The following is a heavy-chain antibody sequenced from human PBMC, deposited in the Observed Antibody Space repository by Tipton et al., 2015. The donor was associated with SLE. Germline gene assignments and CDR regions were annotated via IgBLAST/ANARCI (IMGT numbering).Heavy chain of an antibody. Sequence: SLRLSCAASGFAFSNFWMTWVRLAPGKGLEWVANINPDGRGTFYADSFKGRFTISRDNAKNSLYLQMNNLRADDTAVYYCARDLLPGYYGMDVWGQGTRSPSP. CDR2: INPDGRGT. D-gene: IGHD1-26*01. CDR3: ARDLLPGYYGMDV. V-gene: IGHV3-7*01. J-gene: IGHJ6*02. CDR1: GFAFSNFW.